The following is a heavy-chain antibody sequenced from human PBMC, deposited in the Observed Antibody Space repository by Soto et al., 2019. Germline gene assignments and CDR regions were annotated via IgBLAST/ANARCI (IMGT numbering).Heavy chain of an antibody. CDR3: ARTTAVAGTPEFDY. D-gene: IGHD6-19*01. Sequence: QVQLVESGGGVVQPGRSLRLSCAASGFTFSSFSLHWVRQAPGKGLEWLALISYDESNKYSADSVKGRFTISRDNSKNTLYLQLNSLRPEDTAVYYCARTTAVAGTPEFDYWGQGTLVTVSS. CDR2: ISYDESNK. CDR1: GFTFSSFS. J-gene: IGHJ4*02. V-gene: IGHV3-30-3*01.